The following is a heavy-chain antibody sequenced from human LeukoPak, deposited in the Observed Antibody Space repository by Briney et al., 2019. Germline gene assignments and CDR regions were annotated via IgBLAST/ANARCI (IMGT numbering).Heavy chain of an antibody. D-gene: IGHD6-19*01. CDR3: GKDLEQWLILGDAFDI. V-gene: IGHV3-23*01. J-gene: IGHJ3*02. CDR1: GFTFSNYA. CDR2: ISGSGGRT. Sequence: GGSLRLSCAASGFTFSNYAMSWVRQAPGKGLEWVSGISGSGGRTHYADSVKGRFTISRDNSKNTLYLQMNSLRAEDTAVYYCGKDLEQWLILGDAFDIWGQGTMVTVSS.